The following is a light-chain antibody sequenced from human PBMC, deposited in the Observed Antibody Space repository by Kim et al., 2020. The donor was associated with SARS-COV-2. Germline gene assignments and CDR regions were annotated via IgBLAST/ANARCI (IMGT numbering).Light chain of an antibody. J-gene: IGKJ2*01. CDR2: DES. CDR1: QAIRNN. Sequence: SIGERIPLPCSASQAIRNNLAWYQQTRGTAPNRLIYDESPLQSGVPSRFSGSGSGTEFTLTFSSLQPEDVTTYYCLQHFTYPYTRGQGTKLEI. CDR3: LQHFTYPYT. V-gene: IGKV1-17*01.